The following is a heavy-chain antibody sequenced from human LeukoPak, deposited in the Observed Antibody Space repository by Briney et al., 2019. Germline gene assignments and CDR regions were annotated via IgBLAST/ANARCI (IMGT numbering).Heavy chain of an antibody. V-gene: IGHV1-2*02. CDR3: ARSNCYGSGSYRYYFDY. J-gene: IGHJ4*02. CDR1: GYTFTGYY. Sequence: ASVKVSCKASGYTFTGYYMHWVRQAPGQGLEWMGWINPNSGGTNYAQKFQGRVTMTRDTSISTAYMELSRLRSDDTAVYYCARSNCYGSGSYRYYFDYWGQGTLVTVSS. D-gene: IGHD3-10*01. CDR2: INPNSGGT.